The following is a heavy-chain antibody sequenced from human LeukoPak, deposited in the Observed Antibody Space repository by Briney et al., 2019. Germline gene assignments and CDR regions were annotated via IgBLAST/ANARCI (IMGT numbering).Heavy chain of an antibody. D-gene: IGHD3-9*01. J-gene: IGHJ4*02. V-gene: IGHV3-33*06. CDR2: IWYDGSNK. Sequence: TGRSLRLSCAASGFTFSSYGMHWVRQAPGKGLEWVAVIWYDGSNKYYADSVKGRFTISRDNSKNTLYLQMNSLRAEDTAVYYCAKDTLRYFDWLLDYWGQGTLVTVSS. CDR1: GFTFSSYG. CDR3: AKDTLRYFDWLLDY.